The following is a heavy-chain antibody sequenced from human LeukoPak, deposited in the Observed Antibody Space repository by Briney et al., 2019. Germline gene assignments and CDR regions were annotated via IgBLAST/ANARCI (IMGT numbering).Heavy chain of an antibody. Sequence: SETLSLTCTVSGGSISSYYWSWIRQPAGKGLEWIGRIYTSGSTNYNPSLKSRVTMSVDTSKNQFSLKLSSVTAADTAVYYCARERGRYCSSTSCYTEGWFDPWGQGTLVTVSS. D-gene: IGHD2-2*02. CDR2: IYTSGST. CDR3: ARERGRYCSSTSCYTEGWFDP. J-gene: IGHJ5*02. CDR1: GGSISSYY. V-gene: IGHV4-4*07.